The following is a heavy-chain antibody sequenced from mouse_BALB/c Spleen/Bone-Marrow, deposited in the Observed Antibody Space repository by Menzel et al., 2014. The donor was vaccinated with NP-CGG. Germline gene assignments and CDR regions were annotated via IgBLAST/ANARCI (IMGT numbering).Heavy chain of an antibody. Sequence: EVKLMESGAELVKPGASVKLSCTASGFNIKDTYMHWVKQRPEQGLEWIGRIDPANGNTKYDPRFQGKATITADTSSNTAYLQLSSLTSEDTAVYYCARWDYRYDYWGQGTILTVSS. J-gene: IGHJ2*01. CDR3: ARWDYRYDY. CDR2: IDPANGNT. CDR1: GFNIKDTY. V-gene: IGHV14-3*02. D-gene: IGHD2-14*01.